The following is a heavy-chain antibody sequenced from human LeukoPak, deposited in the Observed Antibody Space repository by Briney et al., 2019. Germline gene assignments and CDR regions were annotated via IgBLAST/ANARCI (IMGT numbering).Heavy chain of an antibody. CDR3: ARDLRQEAPFDY. Sequence: ASVKVSCKASGYIFSHFYMHWVRRAPGQGLEWMGIINPSGDSTNYAQKFQGRVTMTRDTSTNTLYMELSSLRSEDTAVYYCARDLRQEAPFDYWGQGTLVTVSS. V-gene: IGHV1-46*01. CDR1: GYIFSHFY. CDR2: INPSGDST. J-gene: IGHJ4*02.